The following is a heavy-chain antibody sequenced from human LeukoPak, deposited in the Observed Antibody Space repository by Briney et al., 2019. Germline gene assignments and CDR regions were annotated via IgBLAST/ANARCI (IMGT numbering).Heavy chain of an antibody. J-gene: IGHJ6*03. CDR1: GFTFSDYY. CDR2: ISSSGSTI. Sequence: AGGSLRLSCAAPGFTFSDYYMSWIRQAPGKGLEWVSYISSSGSTIYYADSVKGRFTISRDNAKNSLYLQMNSLRAEDTAVYYCARDLRYYYMDVWGKGTMVTVSS. CDR3: ARDLRYYYMDV. V-gene: IGHV3-11*04.